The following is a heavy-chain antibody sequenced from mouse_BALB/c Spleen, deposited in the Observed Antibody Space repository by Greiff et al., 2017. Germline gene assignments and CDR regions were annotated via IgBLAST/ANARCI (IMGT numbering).Heavy chain of an antibody. D-gene: IGHD3-3*01. CDR3: ARSRAGTAWFAY. J-gene: IGHJ3*01. CDR2: INPGSGGT. CDR1: GYAFTNYL. Sequence: QVQLQQSGAELVRPGTSVKVSCKASGYAFTNYLIEWVKQRPGQGLEWIGVINPGSGGTNYNEKFKGKATLTADKSSSTAYMQLSSLTSDDSAVYFCARSRAGTAWFAYWGQGTLVTVSA. V-gene: IGHV1-54*03.